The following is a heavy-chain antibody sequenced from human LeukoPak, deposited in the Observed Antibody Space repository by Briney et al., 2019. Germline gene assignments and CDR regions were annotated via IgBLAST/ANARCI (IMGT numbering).Heavy chain of an antibody. D-gene: IGHD3-22*01. CDR3: ARDPYYYDSSGYSPFDY. CDR2: INPSGGST. Sequence: GASVKVSCKASGYTFTSYYMHWVRQAPGQGLEWMGIINPSGGSTSYAQKFQGRVTMTRDMSTSTVYMELSSLRSEDTAVYYCARDPYYYDSSGYSPFDYWGQGTLVTVSS. J-gene: IGHJ4*02. V-gene: IGHV1-46*01. CDR1: GYTFTSYY.